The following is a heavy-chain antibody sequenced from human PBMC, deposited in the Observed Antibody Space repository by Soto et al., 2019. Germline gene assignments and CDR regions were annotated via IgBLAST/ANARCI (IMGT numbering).Heavy chain of an antibody. J-gene: IGHJ4*02. V-gene: IGHV3-11*01. D-gene: IGHD6-19*01. CDR1: GFTFSDYY. CDR3: ARYSSGWYLVSADH. Sequence: VGSLRLSCAASGFTFSDYYMSWIRQAPGKGLEWVSYISSSGSTIYYADSVKGRFTISRDNAKNSLYLQMNSLRAKDTAVYYCARYSSGWYLVSADHWGQGTLVTVSS. CDR2: ISSSGSTI.